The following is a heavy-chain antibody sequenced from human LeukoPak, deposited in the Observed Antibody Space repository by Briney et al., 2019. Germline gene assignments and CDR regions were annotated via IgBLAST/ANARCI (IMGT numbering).Heavy chain of an antibody. CDR2: IIPILGIA. J-gene: IGHJ4*02. D-gene: IGHD7-27*01. CDR1: GGTFSSYA. V-gene: IGHV1-69*04. CDR3: ATDKLGISYFDY. Sequence: ASVKVSCKASGGTFSSYAISWVRQAPGQGLEWMGRIIPILGIANYAQKFQGRVTITADTSTDTAYMELSSLRSEDTAVYYCATDKLGISYFDYWGQGTLVTVSS.